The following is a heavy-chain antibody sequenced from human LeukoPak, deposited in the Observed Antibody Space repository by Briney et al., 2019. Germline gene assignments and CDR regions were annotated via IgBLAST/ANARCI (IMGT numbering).Heavy chain of an antibody. CDR2: ISSSSSTI. Sequence: PGGSLRLSCAVSGFTFSSYSMNWVRQAPGKGLEWLSYISSSSSTIYYADSVKGRFTISRDNAKNSLFLQMSSLRAEDTAMYYCAKAYCSSLSCYNHYYYYYMDVWGKGTTVTVSS. CDR3: AKAYCSSLSCYNHYYYYYMDV. J-gene: IGHJ6*03. V-gene: IGHV3-48*01. CDR1: GFTFSSYS. D-gene: IGHD2-15*01.